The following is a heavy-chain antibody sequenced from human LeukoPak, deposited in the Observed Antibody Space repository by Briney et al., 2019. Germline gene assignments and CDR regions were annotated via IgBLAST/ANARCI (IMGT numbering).Heavy chain of an antibody. Sequence: GESLKISCKGSGYSFTFYWIAWVRQMSGKGLEWMGIIYPGDSDTRYSPSFQGQVSISADKSINTAYLQWSSLKASDTAIYYCARQDGSGIYYFDNWGQGTLVTVSS. V-gene: IGHV5-51*01. D-gene: IGHD3-10*01. CDR1: GYSFTFYW. CDR3: ARQDGSGIYYFDN. J-gene: IGHJ4*02. CDR2: IYPGDSDT.